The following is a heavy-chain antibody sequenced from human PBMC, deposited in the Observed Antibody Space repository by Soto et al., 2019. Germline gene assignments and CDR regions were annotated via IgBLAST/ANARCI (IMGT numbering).Heavy chain of an antibody. CDR3: ARDICGGDCYSSFDY. V-gene: IGHV4-34*01. CDR2: INHSGST. CDR1: GGSFSGYY. D-gene: IGHD2-21*02. J-gene: IGHJ4*02. Sequence: QVQLQQWGAGLLKPSETLSLTCAVYGGSFSGYYWSWIRQPPGKGLEWIGEINHSGSTNYNPSLKSRVTISVDTSKNQFSLKLSSVTAADTAVYYCARDICGGDCYSSFDYWGQGTLVTVSS.